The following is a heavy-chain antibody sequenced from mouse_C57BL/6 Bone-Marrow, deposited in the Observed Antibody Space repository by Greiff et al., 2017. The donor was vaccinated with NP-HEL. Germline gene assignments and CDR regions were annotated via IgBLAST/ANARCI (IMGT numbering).Heavy chain of an antibody. CDR2: IYPRSGNT. Sequence: VQLQQSGAELARPGASVKLSCKASGYTFTSYGISWVKQRTGQGLEWIGEIYPRSGNTYYNEKFKGKATLTADKSSSTAYMELRSLTSEDSAVYFCATTVVRDYAMDYWGQGTSVTVSS. J-gene: IGHJ4*01. CDR1: GYTFTSYG. D-gene: IGHD1-1*01. CDR3: ATTVVRDYAMDY. V-gene: IGHV1-81*01.